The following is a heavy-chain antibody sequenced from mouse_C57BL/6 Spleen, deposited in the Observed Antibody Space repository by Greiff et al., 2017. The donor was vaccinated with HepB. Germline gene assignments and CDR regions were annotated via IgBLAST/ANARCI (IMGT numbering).Heavy chain of an antibody. CDR2: ISSGSSTI. CDR1: GFTFSDYG. Sequence: EVQGVESGGGLVKPGGSLKLSCAASGFTFSDYGMHWVRQAPEKGLEWVAYISSGSSTIYYADTVKGRFTISRDNAKNTLFLQMTSLRSEDTAMYYCARTYYGYDGAYWGQGTLVTVSA. J-gene: IGHJ3*01. D-gene: IGHD2-9*01. V-gene: IGHV5-17*01. CDR3: ARTYYGYDGAY.